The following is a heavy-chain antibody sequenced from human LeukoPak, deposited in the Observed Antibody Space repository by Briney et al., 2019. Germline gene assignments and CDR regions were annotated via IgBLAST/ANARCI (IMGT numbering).Heavy chain of an antibody. Sequence: GASVKVSCKASGYTFTSNGISWVRQAPGQGLEWMGWISPYTGNTNYAQKFQGRVIVTTDTSTSTAYMELRSLRSDDTAVYYCATCHCTNGVCYGECEYFQHWGQGTLVTVSS. V-gene: IGHV1-18*01. D-gene: IGHD2-8*01. CDR1: GYTFTSNG. CDR2: ISPYTGNT. CDR3: ATCHCTNGVCYGECEYFQH. J-gene: IGHJ1*01.